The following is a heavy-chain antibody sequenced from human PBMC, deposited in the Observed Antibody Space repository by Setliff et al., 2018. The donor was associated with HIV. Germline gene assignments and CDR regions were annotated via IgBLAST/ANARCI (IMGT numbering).Heavy chain of an antibody. CDR1: EFSLSTTKMG. J-gene: IGHJ4*02. V-gene: IGHV2-26*01. CDR2: IFSDDEK. D-gene: IGHD2-2*01. Sequence: SGPTLVNPTQTLTLTCSFSEFSLSTTKMGVSWIRQPPGKALEWLAHIFSDDEKSYSTSLRTRLTISKDTSKSQVVLSMTDMDPVDTATYYCAGLIVPAAEVYFHFWGQGTLVTVSS. CDR3: AGLIVPAAEVYFHF.